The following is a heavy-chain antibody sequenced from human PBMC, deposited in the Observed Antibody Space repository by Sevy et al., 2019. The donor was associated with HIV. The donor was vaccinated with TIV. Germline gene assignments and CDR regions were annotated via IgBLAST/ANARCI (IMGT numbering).Heavy chain of an antibody. Sequence: GGSLRLSCAASGFTFSSYAMSWVRQAPGKGLEWVSAISGSGGSTYYADSVKGRFTISRDNSKNTLYLQMNSVRAEDTAVYYCAKQAPYSSGWQEPPNAFDIWGQGTMVTVSS. J-gene: IGHJ3*02. CDR1: GFTFSSYA. CDR3: AKQAPYSSGWQEPPNAFDI. D-gene: IGHD6-19*01. CDR2: ISGSGGST. V-gene: IGHV3-23*01.